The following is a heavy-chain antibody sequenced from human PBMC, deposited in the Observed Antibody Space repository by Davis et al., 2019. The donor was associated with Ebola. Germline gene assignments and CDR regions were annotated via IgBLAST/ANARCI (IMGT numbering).Heavy chain of an antibody. Sequence: AASVQVSCKSSGYTFTGYYIHWVRQAPGQGLEWMGRIDPNSGGTNYEHKFQARVTMTSDTSVSTAYMELSRLRSDDTAVYYCARLYGWSGMDVWCQGTTVTVSS. CDR3: ARLYGWSGMDV. D-gene: IGHD6-19*01. J-gene: IGHJ6*02. CDR2: IDPNSGGT. V-gene: IGHV1-2*06. CDR1: GYTFTGYY.